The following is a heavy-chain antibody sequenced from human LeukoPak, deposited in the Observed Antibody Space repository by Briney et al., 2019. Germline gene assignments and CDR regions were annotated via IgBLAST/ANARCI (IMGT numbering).Heavy chain of an antibody. CDR3: ARVGYDFWSSEYFDY. CDR2: ISAYNGNT. Sequence: GASVKVSCKASGYTFTSYGISWVRQAPGQGLEWMGWISAYNGNTNYAQKLQGRVTMTTDTSTSTAYMELRSLRSDDTAVYYCARVGYDFWSSEYFDYWGQGTLVTVSS. D-gene: IGHD3-3*01. J-gene: IGHJ4*02. CDR1: GYTFTSYG. V-gene: IGHV1-18*01.